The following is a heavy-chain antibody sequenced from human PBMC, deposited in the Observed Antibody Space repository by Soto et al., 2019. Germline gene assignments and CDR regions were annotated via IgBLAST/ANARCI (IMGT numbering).Heavy chain of an antibody. D-gene: IGHD3-10*01. Sequence: QLQLQESGSGLVKPSQTLSLTCAVSGGSISSGGYSWSWIRQPPGKGLEWIGYIYHSGSTYYNPSLQSRLTLSADRSKTQFSLKLSSVTAAVTAVYSCARVPGPWGQGTLVTVSS. CDR2: IYHSGST. J-gene: IGHJ5*02. CDR1: GGSISSGGYS. CDR3: ARVPGP. V-gene: IGHV4-30-2*01.